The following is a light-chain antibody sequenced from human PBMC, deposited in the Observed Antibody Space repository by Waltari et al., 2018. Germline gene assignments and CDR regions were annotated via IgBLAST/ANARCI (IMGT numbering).Light chain of an antibody. Sequence: EIVLTQSPATLSMSPGERVTLSCRASQSVGSDLAWYQQKPGQAPRLLIYDASNRATGIPARFSGSGSGTDFTLTISRLQPDDFATYFCHQYSSFSQTFGQGTRVEVK. CDR1: QSVGSD. V-gene: IGKV3-11*01. CDR2: DAS. J-gene: IGKJ1*01. CDR3: HQYSSFSQT.